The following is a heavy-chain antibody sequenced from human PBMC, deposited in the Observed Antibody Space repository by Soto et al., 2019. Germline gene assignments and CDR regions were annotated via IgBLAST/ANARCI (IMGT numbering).Heavy chain of an antibody. CDR3: ARCRSSSGYYYGMDV. J-gene: IGHJ6*02. CDR1: GGSISSYY. CDR2: IYYSGST. Sequence: SETLSLTCTVSGGSISSYYWSWIRQPPGKGLEWIGYIYYSGSTYYNPSLKSRVTISVDTSKNQFSLKLSSVTAADTAVYYCARCRSSSGYYYGMDVWGQGTTVTVSS. D-gene: IGHD6-6*01. V-gene: IGHV4-59*12.